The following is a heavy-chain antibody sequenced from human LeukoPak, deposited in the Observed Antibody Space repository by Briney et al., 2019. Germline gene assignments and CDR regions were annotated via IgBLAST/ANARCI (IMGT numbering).Heavy chain of an antibody. V-gene: IGHV3-30*18. CDR1: GFTFSTYG. Sequence: PGRSLRLSCAASGFTFSTYGMYWVRQAPGKGLEWVAVISYDGTNKYYADSVKGRFTISRDNSKNTLYLQMNSLRAEDTAVYYCAKDLGIVVVPAAIAGFDYWGQGTLVTVSS. D-gene: IGHD2-2*03. CDR2: ISYDGTNK. J-gene: IGHJ4*02. CDR3: AKDLGIVVVPAAIAGFDY.